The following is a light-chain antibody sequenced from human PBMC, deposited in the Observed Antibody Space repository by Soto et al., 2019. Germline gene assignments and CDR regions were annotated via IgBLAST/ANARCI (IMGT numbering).Light chain of an antibody. J-gene: IGLJ1*01. CDR3: CSWAGSNTFYF. V-gene: IGLV2-23*02. Sequence: QSALSQPGSVSRSPGQSITITCTGTTTDVGSYNLVSWYQQHPGRAPKLMIYEVSRRPSGVSNRFSGSKSGNTASLTISGLQAEDEADYYCCSWAGSNTFYFFGTGTKVTVL. CDR2: EVS. CDR1: TTDVGSYNL.